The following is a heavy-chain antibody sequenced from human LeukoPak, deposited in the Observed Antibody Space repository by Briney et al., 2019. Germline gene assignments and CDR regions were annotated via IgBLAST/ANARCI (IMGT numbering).Heavy chain of an antibody. CDR1: GGSISRYY. Sequence: PSKTLSLTCTVSGGSISRYYWSWIRQPPGKGLEWIGYIYYSGSTNRNPSLRSRVTLSVDTSKNQFSLKLSSVTAADTAVYYCASEGRSGNYYTFDYWGQGTLVTVSS. J-gene: IGHJ4*02. D-gene: IGHD1-26*01. V-gene: IGHV4-59*01. CDR3: ASEGRSGNYYTFDY. CDR2: IYYSGST.